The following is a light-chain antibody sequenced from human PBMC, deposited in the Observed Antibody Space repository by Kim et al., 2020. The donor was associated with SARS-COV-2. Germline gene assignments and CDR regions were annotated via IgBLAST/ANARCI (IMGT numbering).Light chain of an antibody. Sequence: PGERATLSCRASQTISSNYLAWYQQKPGQAPRLLIYGASNRATGIPDRVSGSGSGTDFTLTISRLEPEDVAVYFCQQYGSSPPWTFGQGTKVEIK. CDR1: QTISSNY. CDR2: GAS. CDR3: QQYGSSPPWT. J-gene: IGKJ1*01. V-gene: IGKV3-20*01.